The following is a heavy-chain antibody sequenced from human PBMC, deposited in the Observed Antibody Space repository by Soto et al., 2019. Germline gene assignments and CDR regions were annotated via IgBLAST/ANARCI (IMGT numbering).Heavy chain of an antibody. CDR1: GYTFTGYY. CDR3: ARSPDYVAAFDY. CDR2: INPNSGGT. Sequence: ASVKVSCKASGYTFTGYYMHWVRQAPGQGLEWMGWINPNSGGTNYAQKFQGRVTMTRDTSISTAYMELSRLRSDDTAVYYCARSPDYVAAFDYWGQGTLVTVSS. V-gene: IGHV1-2*02. D-gene: IGHD3-16*01. J-gene: IGHJ4*02.